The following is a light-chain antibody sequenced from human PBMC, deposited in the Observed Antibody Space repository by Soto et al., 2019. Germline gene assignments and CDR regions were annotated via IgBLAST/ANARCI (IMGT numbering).Light chain of an antibody. V-gene: IGLV2-23*02. J-gene: IGLJ2*01. Sequence: QSALTQPASVSGSPGQSITISCAGTSSDVGSYDLLSWYQQHPNKAPKVIIHEVTKRPSGVPYRFSGSKSGNTASLTISGLQAEDEAHYYCCSYAGRTTVIFGGGTKLTVL. CDR2: EVT. CDR1: SSDVGSYDL. CDR3: CSYAGRTTVI.